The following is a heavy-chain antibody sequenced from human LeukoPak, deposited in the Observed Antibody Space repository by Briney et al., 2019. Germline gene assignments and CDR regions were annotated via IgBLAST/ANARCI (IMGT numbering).Heavy chain of an antibody. CDR2: IYYSGST. CDR1: GGSISSSSYY. CDR3: ARGVMVRGVSNDY. V-gene: IGHV4-39*07. D-gene: IGHD3-10*01. Sequence: SETLSLTXTVSGGSISSSSYYWGWIRQPPGKGLEWIGSIYYSGSTYYNPSLKSRVTISVDTSKNQFSLKLSSVTAADTAVYYCARGVMVRGVSNDYWGQGTLVTVSS. J-gene: IGHJ4*02.